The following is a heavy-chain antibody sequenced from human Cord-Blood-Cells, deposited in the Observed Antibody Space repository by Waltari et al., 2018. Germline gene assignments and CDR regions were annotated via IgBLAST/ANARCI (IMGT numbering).Heavy chain of an antibody. V-gene: IGHV4-39*01. CDR3: ARLHIAAVIYGMDV. CDR2: FFYSWST. Sequence: QLQLQESGPGLVKPSETLSLTCTVSGGSISSSSYYCGWIRQPPGKRLEWIGSFFYSWSTYYNPSLKSRVTISVDTSKNQFSLKLSSVTAADTAVYYCARLHIAAVIYGMDVWGQGTTVTVSS. D-gene: IGHD6-13*01. J-gene: IGHJ6*02. CDR1: GGSISSSSYY.